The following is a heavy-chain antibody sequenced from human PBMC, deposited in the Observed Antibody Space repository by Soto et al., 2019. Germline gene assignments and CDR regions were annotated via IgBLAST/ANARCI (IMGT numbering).Heavy chain of an antibody. CDR2: TYYRSKWYN. Sequence: SQTLSLTCAISGDSVSSNSAAWNWIRQSPSRGLEWLGRTYYRSKWYNDYAISVENRITINPDPSKNQFSLQLNSVTPEDTAIYYCARGLNYYDSGSPSYGMDVWRQGTTVTVSS. D-gene: IGHD3-10*01. V-gene: IGHV6-1*01. CDR1: GDSVSSNSAA. CDR3: ARGLNYYDSGSPSYGMDV. J-gene: IGHJ6*02.